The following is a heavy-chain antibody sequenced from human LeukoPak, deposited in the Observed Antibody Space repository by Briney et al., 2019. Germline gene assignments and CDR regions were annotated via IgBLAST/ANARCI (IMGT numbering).Heavy chain of an antibody. CDR2: ISYDGSNK. D-gene: IGHD3-22*01. V-gene: IGHV3-30-3*01. CDR3: ARAGSGYYYLWPHFDY. CDR1: GFTFSSYA. J-gene: IGHJ4*02. Sequence: GRSLRLSRAASGFTFSSYAMHWVRQAPGKGLEWVAVISYDGSNKYYADSVKGRFTISRDNSKNTLYLQMNSLRAEDTAVYYCARAGSGYYYLWPHFDYWGQGTLVTVSS.